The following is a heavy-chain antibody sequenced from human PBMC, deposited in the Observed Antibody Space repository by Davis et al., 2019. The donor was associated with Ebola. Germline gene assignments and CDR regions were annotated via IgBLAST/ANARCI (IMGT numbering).Heavy chain of an antibody. CDR3: ARAPSSFYYYDSSGFDY. D-gene: IGHD3-22*01. CDR1: GGSISSGDYY. J-gene: IGHJ4*02. Sequence: SETLSLTCTVSGGSISSGDYYWSWIRQPPGKGLEWIGYIYYSGSTYYNPSLKSRVTISVDTSKNQFSLKLSSVTAADTAVYYCARAPSSFYYYDSSGFDYWGQGTLVTVSS. V-gene: IGHV4-30-4*01. CDR2: IYYSGST.